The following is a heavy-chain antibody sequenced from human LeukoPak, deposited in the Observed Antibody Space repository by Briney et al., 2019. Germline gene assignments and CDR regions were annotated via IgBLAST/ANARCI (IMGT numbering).Heavy chain of an antibody. CDR2: IYDGGST. CDR1: GGSISSGYW. V-gene: IGHV4-4*02. J-gene: IGHJ4*02. Sequence: SETLSLTCAVSGGSISSGYWWSGVRQPPGKGLGGIGKIYDGGSTNYKPSLKGRVTLSVDKSKNPSSLKLTSVCAADTPVYYCARIGNYYFDYWGQGTLVTVSS. CDR3: ARIGNYYFDY. D-gene: IGHD1-1*01.